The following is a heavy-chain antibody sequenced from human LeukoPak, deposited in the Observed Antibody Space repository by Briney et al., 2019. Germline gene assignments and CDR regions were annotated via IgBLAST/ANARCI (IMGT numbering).Heavy chain of an antibody. V-gene: IGHV3-53*05. J-gene: IGHJ4*02. CDR1: GFTVSSNY. CDR3: AKDPGRMATIVY. CDR2: IYSGGST. D-gene: IGHD5-24*01. Sequence: GGSLRLSCAASGFTVSSNYMSWVRQAPGKGLEWVSVIYSGGSTYYADSVKGRFTISRDNSKNTLYLQMNSLRAEDTAVYYCAKDPGRMATIVYWGQGTLVTVSS.